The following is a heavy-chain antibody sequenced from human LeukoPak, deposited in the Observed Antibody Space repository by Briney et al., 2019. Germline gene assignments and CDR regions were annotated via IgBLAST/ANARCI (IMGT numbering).Heavy chain of an antibody. CDR2: VSAYADNT. V-gene: IGHV1-18*01. D-gene: IGHD3-3*01. Sequence: ASVKVSCKASGYTFTNYGISWVRQAPGQGLEWMGWVSAYADNTNYVQKVQGRVTMTTDTSTSTAYMELRSLRSDDTAVYYCAREAHYDFWSGYSAYFDYWGQGTLVTVSS. CDR1: GYTFTNYG. J-gene: IGHJ4*02. CDR3: AREAHYDFWSGYSAYFDY.